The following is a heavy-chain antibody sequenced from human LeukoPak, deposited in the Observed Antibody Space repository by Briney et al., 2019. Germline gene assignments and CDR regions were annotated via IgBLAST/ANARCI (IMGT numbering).Heavy chain of an antibody. CDR3: ARPKNYYDENWFDP. Sequence: SETLSLTCTVSGGSISSSSYYWGWIRQPPGKGLEWIGSIYYSGSTYYNPSLKSRVTISVDTSKNQFSLKLSSVTAADTAVYYCARPKNYYDENWFDPWGQGTLVTVSS. CDR1: GGSISSSSYY. D-gene: IGHD3-22*01. CDR2: IYYSGST. J-gene: IGHJ5*02. V-gene: IGHV4-39*07.